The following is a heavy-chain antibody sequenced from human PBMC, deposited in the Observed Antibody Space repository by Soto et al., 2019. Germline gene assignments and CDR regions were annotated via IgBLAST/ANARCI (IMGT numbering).Heavy chain of an antibody. D-gene: IGHD6-19*01. Sequence: QVQLVQSGAEVKKPGPSVKVSCKASGGTFSSYAISWVRQAPGQGLEWMGGIIPIFGTANYAQKLQGRVTITAYESTSTACMELSSLRSEDTAVYYCARAIAVADPRAFDIWGQGTMVTVSS. CDR2: IIPIFGTA. CDR1: GGTFSSYA. J-gene: IGHJ3*02. V-gene: IGHV1-69*01. CDR3: ARAIAVADPRAFDI.